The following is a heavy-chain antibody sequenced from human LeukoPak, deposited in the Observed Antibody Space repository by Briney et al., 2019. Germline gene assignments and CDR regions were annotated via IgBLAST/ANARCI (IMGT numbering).Heavy chain of an antibody. CDR2: ISAANGNT. CDR3: ARSGSVGSFGYMDV. J-gene: IGHJ6*03. D-gene: IGHD1-26*01. V-gene: IGHV1-18*01. Sequence: ASVKVSCKASGYTFTYYGISWVRQSPGQGLEWMGWISAANGNTNYAQKFQGRVTMTTDTATSTAYMELRSLRSDDTAVYYCARSGSVGSFGYMDVWGKGTTVTVSS. CDR1: GYTFTYYG.